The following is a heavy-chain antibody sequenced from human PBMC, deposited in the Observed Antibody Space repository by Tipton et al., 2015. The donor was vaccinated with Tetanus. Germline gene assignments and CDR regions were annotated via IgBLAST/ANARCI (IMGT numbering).Heavy chain of an antibody. J-gene: IGHJ4*02. V-gene: IGHV1-18*01. CDR1: GSSFTNYG. D-gene: IGHD1-26*01. CDR2: ISAYSGNT. CDR3: ARARWQSGGPYYFDY. Sequence: QLVQSGAELKKPGASVKVSCKASGSSFTNYGFSWVRQAPGQGLEWMGWISAYSGNTKYPQKLQGRVTMTTDTSTSTAYMELRSLRSDDTAVYYCARARWQSGGPYYFDYWGQGIMVTVSS.